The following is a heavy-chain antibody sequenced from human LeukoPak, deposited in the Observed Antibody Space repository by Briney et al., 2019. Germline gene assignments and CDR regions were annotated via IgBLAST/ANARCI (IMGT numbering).Heavy chain of an antibody. CDR1: GFTFSSYS. D-gene: IGHD2-8*01. CDR3: ARDALLRPNDAFDI. CDR2: ISSSSSTI. Sequence: GGSLRLSCAASGFTFSSYSMNWVRQAPGKGLEWVSYISSSSSTIYYADSVKGRFTISRDNAKNSLYLQMNSLRAEDTAVYYCARDALLRPNDAFDIWGQGTMVTVSS. V-gene: IGHV3-48*01. J-gene: IGHJ3*02.